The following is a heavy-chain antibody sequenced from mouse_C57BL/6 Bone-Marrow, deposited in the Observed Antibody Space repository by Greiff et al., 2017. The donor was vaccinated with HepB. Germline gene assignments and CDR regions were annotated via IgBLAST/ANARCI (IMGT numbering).Heavy chain of an antibody. CDR1: GFTFSSYT. CDR3: ARPNWAWFAY. CDR2: ISGGGGNT. J-gene: IGHJ3*01. Sequence: DVQLVESGGGLVKPGGSLKLSCAASGFTFSSYTMSWVRQTPEKRLEWVATISGGGGNTYYPDSVKGRFTISRDNAKNTLYLQMSSLRSEDTALYYCARPNWAWFAYWGQGTLVTVSA. V-gene: IGHV5-9*01. D-gene: IGHD4-1*01.